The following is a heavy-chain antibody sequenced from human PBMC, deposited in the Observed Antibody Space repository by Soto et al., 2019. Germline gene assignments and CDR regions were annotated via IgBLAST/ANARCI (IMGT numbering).Heavy chain of an antibody. Sequence: PSETLSLTCTVSGGSISSYYWSWIRQPPGKGLEWIGYIYYSGSTNYNPSLKSRVTISVDTSKNQFSLKLSSVTAADTAVYYCARDYDYIKTRGGPPAAAGFDPWGQGTLVTVSS. D-gene: IGHD3-16*01. CDR3: ARDYDYIKTRGGPPAAAGFDP. CDR1: GGSISSYY. V-gene: IGHV4-59*01. J-gene: IGHJ5*02. CDR2: IYYSGST.